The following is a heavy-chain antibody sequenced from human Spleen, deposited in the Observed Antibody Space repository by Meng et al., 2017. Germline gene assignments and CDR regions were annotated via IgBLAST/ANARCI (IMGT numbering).Heavy chain of an antibody. CDR1: GYTLASDG. J-gene: IGHJ4*02. CDR2: INTYNGKT. V-gene: IGHV1-18*01. Sequence: QMLPFGLEVKRLGASVKSSCEASGYTLASDGFSWVRQAPGQGIEWLGWINTYNGKTDYAQKFQGRITMTTDTFTSTAYMELRNLRSDDTAVYYCATRGNPYLNCWGQGTLVTVSS. CDR3: ATRGNPYLNC.